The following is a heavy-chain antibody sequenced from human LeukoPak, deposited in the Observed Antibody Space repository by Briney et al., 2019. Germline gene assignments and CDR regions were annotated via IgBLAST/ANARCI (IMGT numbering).Heavy chain of an antibody. J-gene: IGHJ3*02. V-gene: IGHV4-61*01. CDR3: ARDGGYYDSSGYYYAYDAFDI. Sequence: PSETLSLTCTVSGGSISRGSYYWSWIRQPPGKGLEWIGYIYYSGSTNYNPSLKSRVTISVDTSKNQFSLKLSSVTAADTAVYYCARDGGYYDSSGYYYAYDAFDIWGQGTMVTVSS. D-gene: IGHD3-22*01. CDR1: GGSISRGSYY. CDR2: IYYSGST.